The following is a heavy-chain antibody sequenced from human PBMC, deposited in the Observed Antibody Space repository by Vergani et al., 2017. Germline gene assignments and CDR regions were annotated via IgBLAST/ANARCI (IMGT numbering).Heavy chain of an antibody. CDR2: IRGSGGST. CDR3: AKANPRNSGYDYLYYYHAMDV. CDR1: GFTFNHYA. V-gene: IGHV3-23*01. D-gene: IGHD5-12*01. Sequence: EVQLLESGGDLVQPGGSLRLSCAASGFTFNHYAMNWVRQAPGKGLEWVSGIRGSGGSTYYAGSVTGRFTISRDSSKNTLYLQMNSLSAGDTAVYYCAKANPRNSGYDYLYYYHAMDVWGQGTTVTVSS. J-gene: IGHJ6*02.